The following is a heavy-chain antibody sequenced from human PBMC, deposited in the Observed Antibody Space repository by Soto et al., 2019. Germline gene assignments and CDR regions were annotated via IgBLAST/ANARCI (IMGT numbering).Heavy chain of an antibody. CDR1: GGSISSYY. CDR2: IYYSGST. CDR3: ARADEAGSDQLPPKYDY. D-gene: IGHD2-2*01. Sequence: QVQLQESGPGLVKPSETLSLTCTVSGGSISSYYWSWIRQPPGKGLEWIGYIYYSGSTNYNPSLKSRVTISVDTSKNQFSLKLSSVIAADTAVYYCARADEAGSDQLPPKYDYWGQGTLVTVSS. V-gene: IGHV4-59*01. J-gene: IGHJ4*02.